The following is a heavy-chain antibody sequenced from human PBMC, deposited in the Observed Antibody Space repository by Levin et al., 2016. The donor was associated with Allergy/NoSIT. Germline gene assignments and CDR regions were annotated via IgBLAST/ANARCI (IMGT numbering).Heavy chain of an antibody. V-gene: IGHV3-23*01. CDR3: ARDRGPYGSGSGSFDY. CDR1: GFTFTIYA. D-gene: IGHD3-10*01. Sequence: GESLKISCAASGFTFTIYAMSWVRQAPGKGLEWVSFISANGGSTKYEDSVKGRFTISRDNSKNTLYMQMSGLRADDTAVYYCARDRGPYGSGSGSFDYWGQGTLLTVSS. CDR2: ISANGGST. J-gene: IGHJ4*02.